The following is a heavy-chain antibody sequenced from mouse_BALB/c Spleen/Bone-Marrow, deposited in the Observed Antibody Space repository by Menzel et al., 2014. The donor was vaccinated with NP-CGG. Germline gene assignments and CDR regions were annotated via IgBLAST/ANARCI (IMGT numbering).Heavy chain of an antibody. V-gene: IGHV14-3*02. CDR3: ARYRLGTYFDY. CDR1: GFNIKDTY. Sequence: VQLQQSGAELVKPGASVKLSCTASGFNIKDTYMHWVKQRPEQGLGWIGRIDPANGNTKYDPKFQGKATITVDTSSNTAYLQLSSLTSEDTAVYYCARYRLGTYFDYWGQGTTLTVSS. J-gene: IGHJ2*01. CDR2: IDPANGNT. D-gene: IGHD2-14*01.